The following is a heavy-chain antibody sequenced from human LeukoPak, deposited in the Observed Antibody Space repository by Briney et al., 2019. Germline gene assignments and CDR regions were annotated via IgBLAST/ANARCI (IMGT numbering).Heavy chain of an antibody. J-gene: IGHJ4*02. CDR3: ARSVPDYTRFDY. V-gene: IGHV3-23*05. CDR2: FKTKYHQV. Sequence: GGSLRLSCVASGFGFSYYDMNWVRQTPGKGLEWVSTFKTKYHQVYYAESVRGRFTISTDNSRNTVFLQMNSLRADDTALYYCARSVPDYTRFDYWGQGALVTVSS. D-gene: IGHD4-11*01. CDR1: GFGFSYYD.